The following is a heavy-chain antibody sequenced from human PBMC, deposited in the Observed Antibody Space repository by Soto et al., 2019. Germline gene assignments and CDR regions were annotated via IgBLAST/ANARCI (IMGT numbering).Heavy chain of an antibody. V-gene: IGHV1-3*01. J-gene: IGHJ5*02. D-gene: IGHD3-10*01. CDR3: LSRTYYYGSGSYSDNWFDP. CDR1: GYTFTSYA. Sequence: ASVQVSCKASGYTFTSYAMHWVRQAPGQRLEWMGWINAGNGNTKYSQKFQGRVTITRDTSASTAYIELSSLRSEDTAVYYCLSRTYYYGSGSYSDNWFDPWGQGTLVTVSS. CDR2: INAGNGNT.